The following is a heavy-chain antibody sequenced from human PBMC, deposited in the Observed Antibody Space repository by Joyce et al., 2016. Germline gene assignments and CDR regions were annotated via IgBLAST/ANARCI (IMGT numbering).Heavy chain of an antibody. CDR1: GFTFTSSA. CDR3: AAAPDYYDSSGYYYSAFDI. D-gene: IGHD3-22*01. V-gene: IGHV1-58*02. Sequence: QMQLVQSGPEVKKPGTSVKVSCKASGFTFTSSAMQWVRQARGHRLEWIGWIVVGSGNTNYAQKFQERVTITRYMSTGTAYMELSSLRSEDTAVYYCAAAPDYYDSSGYYYSAFDIWGQGTMVTVSS. CDR2: IVVGSGNT. J-gene: IGHJ3*02.